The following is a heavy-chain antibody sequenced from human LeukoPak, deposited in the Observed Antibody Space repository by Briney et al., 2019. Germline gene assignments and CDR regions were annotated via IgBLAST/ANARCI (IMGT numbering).Heavy chain of an antibody. CDR3: ARGVAGPYYYYYMDV. CDR1: GYTFTGYY. J-gene: IGHJ6*03. V-gene: IGHV1-2*02. Sequence: ASVKVSCKASGYTFTGYYMHWVRQAPGQGLEWMGWINPNSGGTNYAQKFQGRVTMTRDTSISTAYMELSRLTSDDTAVYYCARGVAGPYYYYYMDVWGRGTTVTISS. CDR2: INPNSGGT. D-gene: IGHD6-19*01.